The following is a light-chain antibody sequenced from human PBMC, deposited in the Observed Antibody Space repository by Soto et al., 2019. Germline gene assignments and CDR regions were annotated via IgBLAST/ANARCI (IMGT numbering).Light chain of an antibody. CDR2: VAS. CDR3: LQDYNSPYT. J-gene: IGKJ2*01. V-gene: IGKV1-6*01. Sequence: AIQMTQSPSSLSASVGDRVTITCRASQGIKNDVAWYQQKPGKAPKLLIHVASSLQSGVPSRFSGSGSGTDFTLTISSLQPEDFATYYCLQDYNSPYTFGQGTKLEIK. CDR1: QGIKND.